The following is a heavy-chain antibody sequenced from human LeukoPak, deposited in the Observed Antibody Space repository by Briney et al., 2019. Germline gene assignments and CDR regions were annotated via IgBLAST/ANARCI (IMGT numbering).Heavy chain of an antibody. J-gene: IGHJ3*02. V-gene: IGHV3-7*01. CDR2: IDEEGNEE. CDR1: GFTFNTYC. D-gene: IGHD3-10*01. CDR3: ARASHLVRGPTLRRAFCGGFDI. Sequence: GGSLRLSCTAAGFTFNTYCMSWVRQAPGRGPEWVANIDEEGNEEYYVDSVKGRFTVSRDNTKNSLSLHMNSLRAEDTAVYYCARASHLVRGPTLRRAFCGGFDIWGQGTMVSVSS.